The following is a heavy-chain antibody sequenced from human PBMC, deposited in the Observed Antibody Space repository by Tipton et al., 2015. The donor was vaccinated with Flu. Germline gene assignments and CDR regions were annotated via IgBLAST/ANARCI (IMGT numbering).Heavy chain of an antibody. Sequence: QSGAEVRKPGASVKLSCEASGYNLANYYIHWISQAPGQGLEWMGIINPSDATADYAEKFRGRVAMTTDTSTNRVYMELSSLRHEDTAMYYCAREYRFRMGKLLLLGAFDVWGQRTTVTVSS. J-gene: IGHJ3*01. CDR3: AREYRFRMGKLLLLGAFDV. V-gene: IGHV1-46*01. CDR2: INPSDATA. D-gene: IGHD2-21*01. CDR1: GYNLANYY.